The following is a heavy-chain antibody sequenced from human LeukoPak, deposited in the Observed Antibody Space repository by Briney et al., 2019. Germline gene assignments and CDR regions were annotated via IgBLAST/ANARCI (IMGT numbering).Heavy chain of an antibody. CDR3: ARDYGGPHYFDY. CDR1: GFTFSSHD. J-gene: IGHJ4*02. Sequence: GGSLRLSRAASGFTFSSHDMNWVRQAPGKGLEWVSSITTATSSYIYYADSVKGRFTISRDDAKNSLYLQMDSLRAEDTAVYCCARDYGGPHYFDYWGQGTLVTVSS. V-gene: IGHV3-21*01. CDR2: ITTATSSYI. D-gene: IGHD4/OR15-4a*01.